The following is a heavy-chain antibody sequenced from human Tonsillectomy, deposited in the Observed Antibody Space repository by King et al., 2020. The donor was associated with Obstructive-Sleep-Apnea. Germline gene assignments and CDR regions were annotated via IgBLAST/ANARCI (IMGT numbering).Heavy chain of an antibody. D-gene: IGHD3-9*01. CDR3: SNDRPARHVDWLLKGVQYFDY. Sequence: VQLVESGGGLVQPGGSLRLSCAASGFIFSNYAMSWVRQAPGKGLEWVSVISVSGDYTYYSDSVKVRVTISRENSKDTLYLQMNSLRAEDAAVYYCSNDRPARHVDWLLKGVQYFDYWGQGTLVTVSS. CDR2: ISVSGDYT. J-gene: IGHJ4*02. CDR1: GFIFSNYA. V-gene: IGHV3-23*04.